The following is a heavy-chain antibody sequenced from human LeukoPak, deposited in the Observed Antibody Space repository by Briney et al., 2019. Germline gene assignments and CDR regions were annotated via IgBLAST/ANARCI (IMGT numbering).Heavy chain of an antibody. CDR3: ARKDDSSGYALGAFDY. CDR1: GGTFSSYA. J-gene: IGHJ4*02. V-gene: IGHV1-69*04. D-gene: IGHD3-22*01. CDR2: IIPILGIA. Sequence: GASVKVSCKASGGTFSSYAISWVRQAPGQGLEWMGRIIPILGIANYAQKFQGRVTITADKSTSTAYMELSSLRSEDTAVYYCARKDDSSGYALGAFDYWGRGTLVTVSS.